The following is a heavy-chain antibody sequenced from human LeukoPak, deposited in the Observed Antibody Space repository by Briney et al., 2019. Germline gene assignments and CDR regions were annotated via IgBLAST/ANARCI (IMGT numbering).Heavy chain of an antibody. CDR1: GYTFNRNA. CDR2: INTKTGTP. J-gene: IGHJ3*02. V-gene: IGHV7-4-1*02. CDR3: ARRSPSADAFDI. Sequence: GASVKVSCKASGYTFNRNAINWVRQAPGQGLEWMGWINTKTGTPTYAQGFTGRVVFSLDISFTTAYLQISHLKADDTPFYYCARRSPSADAFDIWGQGTMVTVSS.